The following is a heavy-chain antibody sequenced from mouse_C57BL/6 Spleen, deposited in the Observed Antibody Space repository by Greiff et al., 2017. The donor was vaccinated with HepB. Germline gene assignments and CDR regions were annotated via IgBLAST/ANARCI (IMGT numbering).Heavy chain of an antibody. J-gene: IGHJ3*01. CDR2: IDPETGGT. CDR3: TRFPSPPY. CDR1: GYTFTDYE. V-gene: IGHV1-15*01. Sequence: QVQLQQSGAELVRPGASVTLSCKASGYTFTDYEMHWVKQTPVHGLEWIGAIDPETGGTAYNQKFKGKAILTADKSSSTAYMELRSLTSEDSAVYYCTRFPSPPYWGQGTLVTVSA.